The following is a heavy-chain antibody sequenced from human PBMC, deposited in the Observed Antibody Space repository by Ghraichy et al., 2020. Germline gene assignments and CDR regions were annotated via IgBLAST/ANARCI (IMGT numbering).Heavy chain of an antibody. CDR2: IYYSGST. CDR1: GGSISSSSYY. D-gene: IGHD3-3*01. V-gene: IGHV4-39*01. Sequence: SETLSLTCTVSGGSISSSSYYWGWIRQPPGKGLEWIGSIYYSGSTYYNPSLKSRVTISVDTSKNQFSLKLSSVTAADTAVYYCARHGYFWSGPLNWFDPWGQGTLVTVSS. J-gene: IGHJ5*02. CDR3: ARHGYFWSGPLNWFDP.